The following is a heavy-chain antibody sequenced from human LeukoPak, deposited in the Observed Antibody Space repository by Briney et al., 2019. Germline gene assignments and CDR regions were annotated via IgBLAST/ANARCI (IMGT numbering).Heavy chain of an antibody. CDR1: GFTFSSYW. CDR3: ARVRADYYDSSGYYLGGAFDI. Sequence: GGSLRLSCAASGFTFSSYWMSWVRQAPGKGLEWVANIKQDGSEKYYVDSVKGRFTISRDNAKNSLYLQMNSLRAEDTAVYYCARVRADYYDSSGYYLGGAFDIWGQGTMVTVSS. V-gene: IGHV3-7*01. J-gene: IGHJ3*02. D-gene: IGHD3-22*01. CDR2: IKQDGSEK.